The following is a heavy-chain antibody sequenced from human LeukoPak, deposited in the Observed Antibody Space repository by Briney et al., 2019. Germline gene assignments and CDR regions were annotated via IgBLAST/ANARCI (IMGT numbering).Heavy chain of an antibody. J-gene: IGHJ4*02. CDR1: GGSISSSSYY. CDR2: IYYSGST. Sequence: PSQTLSLTCTVSGGSISSSSYYWGWIRQPPGKGLEWIGNIYYSGSTYYNPSLKSRVSISVDTSKNQFSLKLSSVTAADSAVYYCARQVLLHILLRFLEWLLSSYDSWGQGTLVTVSS. CDR3: ARQVLLHILLRFLEWLLSSYDS. D-gene: IGHD3-3*01. V-gene: IGHV4-39*01.